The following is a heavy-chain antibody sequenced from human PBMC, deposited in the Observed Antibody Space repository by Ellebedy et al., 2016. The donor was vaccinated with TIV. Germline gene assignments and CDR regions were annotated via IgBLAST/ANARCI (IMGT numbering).Heavy chain of an antibody. CDR2: ISGSGDST. J-gene: IGHJ4*02. V-gene: IGHV3-23*01. CDR1: GFTFSSYA. Sequence: PGGSLRLSCAASGFTFSSYAMSWVRQTPGKGLEWISAISGSGDSTYYADSVKGRFTISRDDSKNTLYLQMNGVRAEGTAVYYCAKSRGWYGDYFDYWGQGTLVTVSS. CDR3: AKSRGWYGDYFDY. D-gene: IGHD6-19*01.